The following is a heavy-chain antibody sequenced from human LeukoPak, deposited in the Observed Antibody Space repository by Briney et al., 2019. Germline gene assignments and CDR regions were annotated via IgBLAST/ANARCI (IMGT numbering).Heavy chain of an antibody. J-gene: IGHJ5*02. Sequence: SETLSLTCTVSGGSISSYYWSWIRQPPGKGLEWIGYIYYSGSTNYNPSLKSRVTMSVDTSKNQFSLKLSSVTAADTAVYYCARDVVGATRDNWFDPWGQGTLVTVSS. CDR1: GGSISSYY. CDR2: IYYSGST. CDR3: ARDVVGATRDNWFDP. D-gene: IGHD1-26*01. V-gene: IGHV4-59*12.